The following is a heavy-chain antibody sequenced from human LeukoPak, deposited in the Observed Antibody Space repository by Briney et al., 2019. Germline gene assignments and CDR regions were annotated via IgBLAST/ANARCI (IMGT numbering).Heavy chain of an antibody. CDR1: GFTFSSYS. Sequence: PGGSLRLSCAASGFTFSSYSMNWVRQAPGKGLEWVSSISSSSSYIYYADSVKGRFTISRDNAKNSLYLQMNSLRAEDTAVYYCARDRLRMATVTYIDYWGQGTLVTVSS. CDR2: ISSSSSYI. D-gene: IGHD4-17*01. V-gene: IGHV3-21*01. J-gene: IGHJ4*02. CDR3: ARDRLRMATVTYIDY.